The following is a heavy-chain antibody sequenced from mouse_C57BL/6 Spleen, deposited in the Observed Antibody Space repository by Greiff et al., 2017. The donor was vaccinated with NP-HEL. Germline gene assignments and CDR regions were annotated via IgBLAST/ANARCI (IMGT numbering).Heavy chain of an antibody. J-gene: IGHJ3*01. Sequence: VQLQQSGPELVKPGASVKISCKASGYAFSSSWMNWVKQRPGKGLEWIGRIYPGDGDTNYNGKFKGKATLTADKSSSTAYMQLSSLTSEDSAVYFCASDDYDEAWFAYWGQGTLVTVSA. V-gene: IGHV1-82*01. D-gene: IGHD2-4*01. CDR2: IYPGDGDT. CDR1: GYAFSSSW. CDR3: ASDDYDEAWFAY.